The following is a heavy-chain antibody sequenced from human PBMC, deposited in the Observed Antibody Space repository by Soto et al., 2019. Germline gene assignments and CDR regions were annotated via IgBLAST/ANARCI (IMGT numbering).Heavy chain of an antibody. CDR2: ISYDGSTQ. CDR3: ARVGVEQLWLPVDY. Sequence: GGSLRLSCAASGFTFSNYGMHWVRQTPGKGLDWVAVISYDGSTQYYADSVKGRFTISRDNSKNTLSLQMNSLRVEDTAVYYCARVGVEQLWLPVDYWGQGTLVTVSS. V-gene: IGHV3-30*03. D-gene: IGHD5-18*01. CDR1: GFTFSNYG. J-gene: IGHJ4*02.